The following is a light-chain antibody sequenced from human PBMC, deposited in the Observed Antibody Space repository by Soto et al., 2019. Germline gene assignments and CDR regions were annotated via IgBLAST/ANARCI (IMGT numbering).Light chain of an antibody. J-gene: IGKJ5*01. CDR3: QQLINYPRT. Sequence: DIQMTQSPSTLSASVGDRVTITCRASQGISSYLAWYQQKPGKAPNLLIYAASTLQSGVPSRFSGSGSGTEFTLTISSLQPEDFATYYCQQLINYPRTFGQGTRLEIK. V-gene: IGKV1-9*01. CDR1: QGISSY. CDR2: AAS.